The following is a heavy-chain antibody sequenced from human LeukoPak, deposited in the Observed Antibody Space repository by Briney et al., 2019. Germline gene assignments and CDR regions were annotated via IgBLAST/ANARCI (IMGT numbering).Heavy chain of an antibody. CDR3: AREAAAAGFDY. Sequence: ASVKVSCKASGGTFSSYAISWVRQAPGQGLEWMGGIIPIFGTANYAQKSQGRVTITADESTSTAYMELSSLRSEDTAVYYCAREAAAAGFDYWGQGTLVTVSS. V-gene: IGHV1-69*13. D-gene: IGHD6-13*01. CDR2: IIPIFGTA. CDR1: GGTFSSYA. J-gene: IGHJ4*02.